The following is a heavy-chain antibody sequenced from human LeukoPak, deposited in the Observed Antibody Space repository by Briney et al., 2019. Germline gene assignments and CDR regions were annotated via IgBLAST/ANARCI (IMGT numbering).Heavy chain of an antibody. J-gene: IGHJ4*02. V-gene: IGHV4-59*08. CDR2: IYYSGST. CDR1: GGSISSYY. Sequence: SETLSLTCTVSGGSISSYYWSWIRQPPGKGLEWIGYIYYSGSTNYNPSLKSRVTISVDTSKNQFSLKLSSVTAADTAVYYCAXXXVVGXGSHMRRYFDYWGQGTLVTVSS. CDR3: AXXXVVGXGSHMRRYFDY. D-gene: IGHD3-10*01.